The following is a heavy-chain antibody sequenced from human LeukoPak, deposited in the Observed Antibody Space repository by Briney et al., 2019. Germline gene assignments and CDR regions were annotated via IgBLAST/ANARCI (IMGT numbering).Heavy chain of an antibody. CDR3: ARLPTVTTSNDAFDI. D-gene: IGHD4-17*01. CDR1: GFTFSCYG. J-gene: IGHJ3*02. Sequence: GGSLRLSCAASGFTFSCYGMHWVRQAPGKGLEWVAVIWYDGSNKYYADSVEGRFTISRDNSKNTLYLQMNSLRAEDTAVYYCARLPTVTTSNDAFDIWGQGTMVTVSS. V-gene: IGHV3-33*01. CDR2: IWYDGSNK.